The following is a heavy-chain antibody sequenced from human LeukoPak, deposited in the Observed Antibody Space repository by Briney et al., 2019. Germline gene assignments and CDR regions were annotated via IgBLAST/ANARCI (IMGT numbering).Heavy chain of an antibody. Sequence: SETLSLTCTVSGGSISSSSYYCGWIRQPQGKGVEWIGSIYYSGRSYYNPSMKSRITISVNTTKNLFSLKLSSVTAADMAVYYCARLGVTFDIWGQGTMVTVSS. CDR2: IYYSGRS. CDR3: ARLGVTFDI. J-gene: IGHJ3*02. D-gene: IGHD3-3*01. CDR1: GGSISSSSYY. V-gene: IGHV4-39*01.